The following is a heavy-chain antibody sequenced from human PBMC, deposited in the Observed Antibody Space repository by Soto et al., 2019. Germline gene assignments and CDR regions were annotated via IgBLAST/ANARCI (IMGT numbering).Heavy chain of an antibody. CDR2: ISGSGNTS. J-gene: IGHJ4*02. D-gene: IGHD6-13*01. CDR3: AKGRGSSSNADY. V-gene: IGHV3-23*01. CDR1: GFTFRSYA. Sequence: EVQLLESGGGLVQPGGSLRLSCVGSGFTFRSYAMSWVRRAPGKGLEWVSAISGSGNTSYFADSVRGRFTISRDNSKDTLSLQLNNLRVDDTAEYFCAKGRGSSSNADYWGQGTLVTVAS.